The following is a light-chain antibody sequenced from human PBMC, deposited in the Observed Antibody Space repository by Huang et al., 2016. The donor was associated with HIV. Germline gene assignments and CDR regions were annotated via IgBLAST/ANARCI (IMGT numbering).Light chain of an antibody. V-gene: IGKV1-39*01. CDR3: QQSYSTPLT. CDR2: AAS. CDR1: QSIDTS. Sequence: DIQMTQSPSSLSASVGDRVTITCRASQSIDTSLNWYQQKPGKAPQLLIYAASILQSGVPSRFSGSGSGTDFTLTISSLQPEDVATFYCQQSYSTPLTFGGGTKVEIK. J-gene: IGKJ4*01.